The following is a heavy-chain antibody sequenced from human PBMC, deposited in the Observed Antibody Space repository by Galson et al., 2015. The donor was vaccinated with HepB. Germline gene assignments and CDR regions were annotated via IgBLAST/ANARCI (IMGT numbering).Heavy chain of an antibody. V-gene: IGHV1-18*04. CDR3: ARSAYYDSSGYMAT. CDR1: GYTFTSYG. J-gene: IGHJ5*02. CDR2: ISAYDGKT. Sequence: SVKVSCKASGYTFTSYGISWARRAPGQGLEWMGWISAYDGKTIYAQKFLGRVTLSTDTSTTTGYMELRSLRSDDTAVYYCARSAYYDSSGYMATWGQGTPVTVSS. D-gene: IGHD3-22*01.